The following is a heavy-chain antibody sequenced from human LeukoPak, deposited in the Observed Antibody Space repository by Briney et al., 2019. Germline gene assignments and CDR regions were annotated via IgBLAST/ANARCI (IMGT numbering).Heavy chain of an antibody. V-gene: IGHV3-23*01. D-gene: IGHD3-10*01. CDR1: GFTFSSHG. Sequence: GGSLRLSCAASGFTFSSHGMSWVRQAPGKGLEWVSTISGSGDYTYYADSVKGRFTISRDDSKNTLYLQMNSLRAEDMAIYYCAKVTYGSGTYGAFDLWGQGTLVTVSS. CDR3: AKVTYGSGTYGAFDL. CDR2: ISGSGDYT. J-gene: IGHJ4*02.